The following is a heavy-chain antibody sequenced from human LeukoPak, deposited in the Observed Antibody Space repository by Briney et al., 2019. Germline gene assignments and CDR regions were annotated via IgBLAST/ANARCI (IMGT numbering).Heavy chain of an antibody. J-gene: IGHJ3*02. CDR1: GFTVSSNY. Sequence: GGSLRLSCAASGFTVSSNYMSWVRQAPGKGLEWVSVIYSGGSTYYADSVKGRFTISRDNSKNTLYLQMNSLRAEDTAVYYCARYLIGRYGYIWGSSRHDAFDIWGQGTMVTVSS. V-gene: IGHV3-53*01. D-gene: IGHD3-16*01. CDR2: IYSGGST. CDR3: ARYLIGRYGYIWGSSRHDAFDI.